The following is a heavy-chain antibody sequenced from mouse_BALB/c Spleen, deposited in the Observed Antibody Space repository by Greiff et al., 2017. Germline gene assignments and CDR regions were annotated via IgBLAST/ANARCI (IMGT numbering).Heavy chain of an antibody. V-gene: IGHV5-17*02. J-gene: IGHJ4*01. Sequence: EVKLMESGGGLVQPGGSRKLSCAASGFTFSSFGMHWVRQAPEKGLEWVAYISSGSSTIYYADTVKGRFTISRDNPKNTLFLQMTSLRSEDTAMYYCARGWGNYFYYAMDYWGQGTSVTVSS. CDR2: ISSGSSTI. D-gene: IGHD2-1*01. CDR3: ARGWGNYFYYAMDY. CDR1: GFTFSSFG.